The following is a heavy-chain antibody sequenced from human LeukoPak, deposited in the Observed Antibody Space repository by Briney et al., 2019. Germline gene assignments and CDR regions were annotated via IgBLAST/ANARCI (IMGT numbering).Heavy chain of an antibody. CDR3: ARDQGIAAAGYYFDY. J-gene: IGHJ4*02. CDR2: IIPILGIA. V-gene: IGHV1-69*04. D-gene: IGHD6-13*01. CDR1: GGTFSSYA. Sequence: SVKVSCKASGGTFSSYAISWVRQAPGQGLEWMGRIIPILGIANYAQKFQGRVTITADKSTSTAYMELSSLRSEDTAVYYCARDQGIAAAGYYFDYWGQGTLVTVSS.